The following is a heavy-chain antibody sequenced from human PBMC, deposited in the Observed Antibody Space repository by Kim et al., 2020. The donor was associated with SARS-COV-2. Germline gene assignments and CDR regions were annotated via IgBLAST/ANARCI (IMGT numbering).Heavy chain of an antibody. Sequence: YQAASVTGTFTITKANSKKTMYLQMNSLRAEDTAVYYCARSGQLDVWGQGTPVTVSS. D-gene: IGHD3-10*01. CDR3: ARSGQLDV. J-gene: IGHJ4*02. V-gene: IGHV3-23*01.